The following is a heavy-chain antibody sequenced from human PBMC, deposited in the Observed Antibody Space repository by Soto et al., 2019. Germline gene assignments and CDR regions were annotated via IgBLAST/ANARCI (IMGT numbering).Heavy chain of an antibody. CDR3: ANLPIGSYRGVLSY. CDR2: ISGSGGST. J-gene: IGHJ4*02. D-gene: IGHD1-26*01. Sequence: GGSLRLSCAASGFTFSSYAMSWVRQAPGKGLEWVSAISGSGGSTYYADSVKGRFTISRDNSKNTLYLQMNSLRAEDTAVYYCANLPIGSYRGVLSYWGQGTRGTVSS. V-gene: IGHV3-23*01. CDR1: GFTFSSYA.